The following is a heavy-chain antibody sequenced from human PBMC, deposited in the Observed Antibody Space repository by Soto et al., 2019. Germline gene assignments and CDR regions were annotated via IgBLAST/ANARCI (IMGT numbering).Heavy chain of an antibody. CDR1: GGSISSSRDC. J-gene: IGHJ5*02. D-gene: IGHD3-10*01. V-gene: IGHV4-39*01. CDR3: ARHKSGEYWLDP. Sequence: QLQLQESGPGLVKPSETLSLSCSVSGGSISSSRDCWGWIRQPPVKGLEWIGCIFYSGASYYNPSLKSRVTLSVDTSKNQFSLKLSSVTAADTAVYYCARHKSGEYWLDPWGQGALVTVSS. CDR2: IFYSGAS.